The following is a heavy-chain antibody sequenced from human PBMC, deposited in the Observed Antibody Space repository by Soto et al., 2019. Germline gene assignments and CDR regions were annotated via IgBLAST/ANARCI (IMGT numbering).Heavy chain of an antibody. CDR1: GFTVSSNY. CDR2: IYSGGST. V-gene: IGHV3-53*01. D-gene: IGHD3-16*02. CDR3: SARDDYVWGSYRYLIDY. Sequence: PGGSLRLSCAASGFTVSSNYMSWVRQAPGKGLEWVSVIYSGGSTYYADSVKGRFTISRDNSKNTLYLQMNSLRAEDTAVYYCSARDDYVWGSYRYLIDYWGQGTLVTVSS. J-gene: IGHJ4*02.